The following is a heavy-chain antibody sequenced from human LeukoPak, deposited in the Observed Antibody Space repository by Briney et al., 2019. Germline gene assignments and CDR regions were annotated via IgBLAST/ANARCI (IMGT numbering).Heavy chain of an antibody. D-gene: IGHD3-22*01. V-gene: IGHV1-69*06. CDR1: GGTFTHFV. J-gene: IGHJ6*03. CDR3: ARDYYDSSGYRTYYYMDV. CDR2: IAPISGTP. Sequence: ASVKVSCKASGGTFTHFVISWLRQAPGQGLEWMGGIAPISGTPVYAQKFQDRVNITADTSTNTAYMEMSSLTSEDTAMYYCARDYYDSSGYRTYYYMDVWGKGTTVTVSS.